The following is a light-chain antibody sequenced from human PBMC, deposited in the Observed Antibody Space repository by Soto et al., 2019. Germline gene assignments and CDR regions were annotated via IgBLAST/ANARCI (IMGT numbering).Light chain of an antibody. CDR1: QSVSSN. CDR2: GAS. V-gene: IGKV3-15*01. J-gene: IGKJ1*01. Sequence: EIVMPQSPATLSVSPWERATISCSASQSVSSNLAWYPQKPGQAPRLLIYGASTRATGIPARFSGSGSGTEFTLTISSLQSEDFAVYYCQQYNNWPPTTFGQGTKVEIK. CDR3: QQYNNWPPTT.